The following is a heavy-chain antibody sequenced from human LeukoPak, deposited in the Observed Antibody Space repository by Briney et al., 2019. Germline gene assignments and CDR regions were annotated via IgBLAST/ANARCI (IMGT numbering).Heavy chain of an antibody. CDR2: IYSDGST. CDR1: GFAVSTNY. D-gene: IGHD1-26*01. CDR3: AREIRVGAYEMSPYMDV. J-gene: IGHJ6*03. V-gene: IGHV3-53*05. Sequence: GGSLRLSCAASGFAVSTNYLSWVRQAPGRGLEWVSVIYSDGSTYYTDSVKGRFTISRDNSKNTLYLQMNSLRSEDTAVYYCAREIRVGAYEMSPYMDVWGKGTTVTVSS.